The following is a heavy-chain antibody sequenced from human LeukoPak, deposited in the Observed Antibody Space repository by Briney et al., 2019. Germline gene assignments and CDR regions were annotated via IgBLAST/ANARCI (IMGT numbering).Heavy chain of an antibody. J-gene: IGHJ4*02. CDR3: ARDLGGDYYDSSGYYGY. CDR1: GFTVSSNY. Sequence: PGGSLRLSCAASGFTVSSNYMSWVRQAPGKGLEWVSVIYSGGSTCYADSVKGRFTISRHNSKNTLYLQMNSLRAEDTAVYYCARDLGGDYYDSSGYYGYWGQGTLVTVSS. V-gene: IGHV3-53*04. CDR2: IYSGGST. D-gene: IGHD3-22*01.